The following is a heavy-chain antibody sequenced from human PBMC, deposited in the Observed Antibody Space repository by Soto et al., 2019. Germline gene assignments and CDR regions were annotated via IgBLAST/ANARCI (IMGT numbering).Heavy chain of an antibody. J-gene: IGHJ4*02. CDR1: GFTFSDYS. V-gene: IGHV3-30-3*01. Sequence: PGGSLRLSCAASGFTFSDYSMHWVRQAPGKGLEWLTLISYDGSNKYYADSVKGRFTISRDNSKNTLYLQMNSLRPGDTAMYYCASRDSGTNPYWGQGTLVTVSS. D-gene: IGHD1-26*01. CDR3: ASRDSGTNPY. CDR2: ISYDGSNK.